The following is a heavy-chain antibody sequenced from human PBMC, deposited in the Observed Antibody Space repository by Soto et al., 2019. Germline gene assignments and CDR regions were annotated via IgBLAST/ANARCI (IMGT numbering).Heavy chain of an antibody. J-gene: IGHJ6*02. CDR3: ATEVGSAAAGDPYYYYGMDV. Sequence: SVKGSCKVSGYTLTELSMHWVRQAPVKGLEWMGGFDPEDGETIYAQKFQGRVTMTEDTSTDTAYMELSSLRSEDTAVYYCATEVGSAAAGDPYYYYGMDVWGQGTTVTVSS. D-gene: IGHD6-13*01. V-gene: IGHV1-24*01. CDR2: FDPEDGET. CDR1: GYTLTELS.